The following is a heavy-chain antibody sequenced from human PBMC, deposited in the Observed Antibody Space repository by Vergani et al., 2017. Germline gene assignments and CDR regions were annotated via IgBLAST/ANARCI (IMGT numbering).Heavy chain of an antibody. V-gene: IGHV3-23*01. CDR3: AKDPGDANGYYYYMDV. J-gene: IGHJ6*03. Sequence: EVQLLESGGGLVQPGGSLRLSCAASGFTFSSYAMSWVRQAPGKGLEWVSAISGSGGSTYYADSVKGRFTISRDNSKNTLYLRMNSLRAEDTAVYYCAKDPGDANGYYYYMDVWGKGTTVTVSS. CDR1: GFTFSSYA. D-gene: IGHD3-16*01. CDR2: ISGSGGST.